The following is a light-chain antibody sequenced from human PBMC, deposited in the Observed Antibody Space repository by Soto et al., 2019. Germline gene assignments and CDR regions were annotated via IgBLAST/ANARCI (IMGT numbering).Light chain of an antibody. J-gene: IGKJ2*01. CDR3: QQSHSTPYT. V-gene: IGKV1-39*01. CDR1: QSIDTY. CDR2: AAS. Sequence: DIQMTQSPSFLSASFGDRVTLTCRASQSIDTYLNWYQQKPGTAPTLLMYAASTLHSGVPSRFSGSGSGTDFTLTISSLQREDFATYFCQQSHSTPYTFGQGTKLEI.